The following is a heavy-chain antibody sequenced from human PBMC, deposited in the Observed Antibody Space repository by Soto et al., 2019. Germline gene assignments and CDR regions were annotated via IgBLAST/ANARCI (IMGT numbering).Heavy chain of an antibody. CDR2: ISGSGGST. CDR1: GFTFSSYA. V-gene: IGHV3-23*01. D-gene: IGHD3-3*01. J-gene: IGHJ5*02. CDR3: SINDFWSGYDKVS. Sequence: GGSLRLSCAASGFTFSSYAMSWVRQGPGKGLEWVSAISGSGGSTYYADSVKGRFTISRDNSKNTLYLQMNSLRAEDTAVYYFSINDFWSGYDKVSWGQGTLVTVTS.